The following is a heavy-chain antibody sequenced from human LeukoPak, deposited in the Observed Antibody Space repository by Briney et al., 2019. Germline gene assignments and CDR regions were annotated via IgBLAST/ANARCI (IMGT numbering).Heavy chain of an antibody. D-gene: IGHD6-13*01. CDR1: GGSISSYY. CDR2: IYTSGST. CDR3: ARHKRSSRTQVLYFDY. J-gene: IGHJ4*02. V-gene: IGHV4-4*07. Sequence: SETLSLTCTVSGGSISSYYWSWIRQPAGKGLEWIGRIYTSGSTNYNPPLKSRVTMSVDTSKNQFSLKLSSVTAADTAVYYCARHKRSSRTQVLYFDYWGQGTLVTVSS.